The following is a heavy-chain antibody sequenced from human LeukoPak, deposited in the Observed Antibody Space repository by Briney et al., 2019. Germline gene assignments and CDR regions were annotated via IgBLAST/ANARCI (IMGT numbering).Heavy chain of an antibody. Sequence: SVKVSCKASGGTFSSYAISWVRQAPGQGLEWMGGIIPIFGTADYAQKFQGRVTITADESTSTAYMELNSLRSEDTAVYYCARDGPYIVATFDYWGQGTLVTVSS. CDR1: GGTFSSYA. CDR2: IIPIFGTA. J-gene: IGHJ4*02. D-gene: IGHD5-12*01. CDR3: ARDGPYIVATFDY. V-gene: IGHV1-69*13.